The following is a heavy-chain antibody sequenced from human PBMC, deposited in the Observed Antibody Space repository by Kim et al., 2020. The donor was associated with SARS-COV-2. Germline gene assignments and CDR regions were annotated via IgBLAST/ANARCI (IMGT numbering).Heavy chain of an antibody. J-gene: IGHJ3*02. CDR3: ARDPYCDDDCHSSDAFDI. CDR2: INHSGRT. CDR1: GVSLSGYY. D-gene: IGHD2-21*02. V-gene: IGHV4-34*01. Sequence: SETLSLTCAVYGVSLSGYYWSWIRQPPGKGLEWIGEINHSGRTNYNPSLKSRVTISVVTSKNQLSLKLNSVTAADTAVYYCARDPYCDDDCHSSDAFDIWGQGTMVTVSS.